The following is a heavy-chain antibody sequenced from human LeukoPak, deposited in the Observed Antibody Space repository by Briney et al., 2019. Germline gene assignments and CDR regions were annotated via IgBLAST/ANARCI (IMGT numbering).Heavy chain of an antibody. Sequence: PSETLSLTCTVSGGSISSSSYYWGWIRQPPEKGLEWIGTIYYSGSTYYNPSLKSRVTISVDTSKNQFSLKVSSVTAADTAVYYCARGRKIWFGESTQFDYWGQGTLVTVSS. CDR1: GGSISSSSYY. D-gene: IGHD3-10*01. CDR2: IYYSGST. V-gene: IGHV4-39*07. CDR3: ARGRKIWFGESTQFDY. J-gene: IGHJ4*02.